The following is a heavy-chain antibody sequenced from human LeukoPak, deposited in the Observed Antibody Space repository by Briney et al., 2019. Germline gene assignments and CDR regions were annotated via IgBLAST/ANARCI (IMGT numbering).Heavy chain of an antibody. D-gene: IGHD6-25*01. V-gene: IGHV1-2*02. CDR3: ARNDDDPGIAATFDY. CDR2: INPNSGGT. CDR1: GYTFTGYY. Sequence: ASVKVSCKASGYTFTGYYMHWVRQAPGQGLEWMGWINPNSGGTNYAQKFQGRVTMTRDTSISTAYMELSRLRSDDTAVYYCARNDDDPGIAATFDYWGQGTLVTVSS. J-gene: IGHJ4*02.